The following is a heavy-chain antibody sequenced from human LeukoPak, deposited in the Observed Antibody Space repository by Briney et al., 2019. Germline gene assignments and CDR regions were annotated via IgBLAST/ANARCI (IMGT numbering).Heavy chain of an antibody. D-gene: IGHD4-17*01. Sequence: PGGSLRLSCAASGFTFSSYAMSWVRQAPGKGLEWVSAISGSGGSTYYADSVKGRFTISRDNSKNTLYLQMNSLRAEDTAVYYCAKLGYGAYERGVAYWGQGTLVTVSS. CDR3: AKLGYGAYERGVAY. J-gene: IGHJ4*02. CDR2: ISGSGGST. V-gene: IGHV3-23*01. CDR1: GFTFSSYA.